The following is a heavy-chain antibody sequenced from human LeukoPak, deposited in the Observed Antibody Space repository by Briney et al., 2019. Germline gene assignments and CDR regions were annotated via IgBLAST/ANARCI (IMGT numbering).Heavy chain of an antibody. CDR1: GGSISSYY. Sequence: SETLSLTCTVSGGSISSYYWSWIRQPPGKGLEWIGYIYYSGSTNYNPYLKSRVTISVDTSKNQFSLKLSSVTAADTAVYYCARMIVVVTASWYFDLWGRGTLVTVSS. V-gene: IGHV4-59*01. CDR2: IYYSGST. CDR3: ARMIVVVTASWYFDL. D-gene: IGHD2-21*02. J-gene: IGHJ2*01.